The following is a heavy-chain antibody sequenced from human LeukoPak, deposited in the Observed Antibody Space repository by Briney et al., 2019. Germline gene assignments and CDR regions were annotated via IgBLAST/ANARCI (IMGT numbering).Heavy chain of an antibody. CDR3: ARDVNTQYYDSSGYEFDY. D-gene: IGHD3-22*01. V-gene: IGHV3-30-3*01. Sequence: PGGSLRLSCAASGITFSSCAMNWVRQAPGKGLEWVAVISYDGSNKYYADSVKGRFTISRDNSKNTLYLQMNSLRAEDTAVYYCARDVNTQYYDSSGYEFDYWGQGTLVTVSS. CDR1: GITFSSCA. J-gene: IGHJ4*02. CDR2: ISYDGSNK.